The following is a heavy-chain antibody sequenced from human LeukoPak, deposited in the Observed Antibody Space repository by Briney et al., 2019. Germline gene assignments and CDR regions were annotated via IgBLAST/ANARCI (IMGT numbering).Heavy chain of an antibody. D-gene: IGHD3-22*01. V-gene: IGHV4-34*01. CDR3: ASGPRGDDYYDSSGYYLFDY. J-gene: IGHJ4*02. Sequence: PSETLSLTCAVYGGSFSGYYWSWIRQPPGKGLEWIGEINHSGSTNYNPSLKSRVTISVDTSKNQFSLKLSSVTAADTAVYYCASGPRGDDYYDSSGYYLFDYWGQGTLVTVSS. CDR2: INHSGST. CDR1: GGSFSGYY.